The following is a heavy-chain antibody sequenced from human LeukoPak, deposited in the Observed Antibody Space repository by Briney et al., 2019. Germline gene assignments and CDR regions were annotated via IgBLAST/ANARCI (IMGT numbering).Heavy chain of an antibody. D-gene: IGHD6-13*01. CDR3: AKDSWLAAAGTNLFDY. V-gene: IGHV3-23*01. CDR1: GFTFSSYA. Sequence: GGSLRLSCAASGFTFSSYAMSWVRQAPGKGLEWVSAISGSGGSTYYADSVKGRFTISRDNSKNTLYLQMNSLRAEDTAVYYCAKDSWLAAAGTNLFDYWGQGTLVTVSS. J-gene: IGHJ4*02. CDR2: ISGSGGST.